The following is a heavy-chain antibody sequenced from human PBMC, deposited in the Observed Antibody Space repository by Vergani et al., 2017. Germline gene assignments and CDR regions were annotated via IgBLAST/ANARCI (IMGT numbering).Heavy chain of an antibody. CDR1: GYTFSNYY. D-gene: IGHD3-9*01. CDR3: ARGDYGILTGYRY. CDR2: IKPSGGQT. J-gene: IGHJ4*02. Sequence: QVQVVQSGAEVKKSGASVKVSCKTSGYTFSNYYMPWVRQAPGQGLEWMGIIKPSGGQTNYAQKFQGRVTMTRDTSTSTVYMELCSLRSEDTAIYYCARGDYGILTGYRYWGQGTLVTVSA. V-gene: IGHV1-46*03.